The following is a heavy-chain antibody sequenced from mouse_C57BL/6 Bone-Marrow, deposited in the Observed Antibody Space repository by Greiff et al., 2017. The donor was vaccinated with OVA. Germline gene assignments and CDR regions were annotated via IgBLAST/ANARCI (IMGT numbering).Heavy chain of an antibody. J-gene: IGHJ2*01. CDR3: ARVDFYYFDY. CDR1: GYSFTSYG. CDR2: IYLGNGYT. Sequence: VQLQQSGAELVRPGSSVKMSCKTSGYSFTSYGINWVKQRPGQGLEWIGYIYLGNGYTEYNEKFKGKATLTSDTSSSTAYMQLSSLTSEDSAIYFCARVDFYYFDYWGQGTTLTVSS. V-gene: IGHV1-58*01.